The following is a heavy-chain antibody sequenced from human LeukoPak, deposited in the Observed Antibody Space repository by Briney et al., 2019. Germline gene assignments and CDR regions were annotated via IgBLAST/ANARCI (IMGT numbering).Heavy chain of an antibody. J-gene: IGHJ3*02. CDR3: AKEGGGITYYYDSSGYYPDAFDI. D-gene: IGHD3-22*01. CDR1: GFTFSSYA. V-gene: IGHV3-23*01. Sequence: GALRLSCAASGFTFSSYAMSWVRQAPGKGLEWVSAISGSGGSTYYADSVKGRFTISRDNSKNTLYLQMNSLRAEDTAVYYCAKEGGGITYYYDSSGYYPDAFDIWGQGTMVTVSS. CDR2: ISGSGGST.